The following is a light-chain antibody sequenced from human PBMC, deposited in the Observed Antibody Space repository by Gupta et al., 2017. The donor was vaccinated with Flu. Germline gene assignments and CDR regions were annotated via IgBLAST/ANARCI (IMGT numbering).Light chain of an antibody. CDR1: QSVFSN. CDR2: RAS. J-gene: IGKJ4*01. V-gene: IGKV3-15*01. Sequence: PATLSPSPGERVTLSCRASQSVFSNLAWYQQKPGQAPRLLIYRASTRATDIPARFSGSGSGTEFTLTISSLQSEDFAVYYCQQYDSWPLTFGGGTKVEIK. CDR3: QQYDSWPLT.